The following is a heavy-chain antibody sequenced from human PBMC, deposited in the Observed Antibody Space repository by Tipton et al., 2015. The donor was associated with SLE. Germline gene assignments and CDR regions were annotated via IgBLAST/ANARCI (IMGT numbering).Heavy chain of an antibody. CDR2: IYYSGST. J-gene: IGHJ3*02. V-gene: IGHV4-39*07. Sequence: LRLSCTVSGGSIGSSSYFWGWIRQPPGKGLEWIGSIYYSGSTYHNPSLKSRVTVSVDTSKNQFSLKLTSVTAADTAVYYCARGDNSGSDAFDIWGQGTMVTVSS. CDR1: GGSIGSSSYF. D-gene: IGHD3-22*01. CDR3: ARGDNSGSDAFDI.